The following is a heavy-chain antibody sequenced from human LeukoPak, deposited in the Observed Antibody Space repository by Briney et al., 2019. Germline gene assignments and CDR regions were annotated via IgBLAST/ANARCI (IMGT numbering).Heavy chain of an antibody. J-gene: IGHJ4*02. CDR3: ARDQVSSGWYGGGIDY. D-gene: IGHD6-19*01. Sequence: GGSLRLSCAASGFTFSSYWMHWVRQAPGKGLVWVSRINSDGSSTSYADSVKGRFTISRDNAKNTLYLQMNSLRAEGTAVYHCARDQVSSGWYGGGIDYWGQGTLVTVSS. V-gene: IGHV3-74*01. CDR2: INSDGSST. CDR1: GFTFSSYW.